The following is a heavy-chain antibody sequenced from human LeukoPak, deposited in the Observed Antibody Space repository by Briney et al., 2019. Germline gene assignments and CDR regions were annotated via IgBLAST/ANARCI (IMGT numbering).Heavy chain of an antibody. D-gene: IGHD3-22*01. CDR2: ISSSSSTI. CDR1: GCTFSTYS. V-gene: IGHV3-48*02. Sequence: GGSLRLSCAASGCTFSTYSMNWVRQAPGKGLEWVSYISSSSSTIYYGDSVKGRFTISRDNAKNSLYLQMNSLRDEDTAVYYCARGGSGYGDYYYFYGMDVWGQGTTVTVSS. J-gene: IGHJ6*02. CDR3: ARGGSGYGDYYYFYGMDV.